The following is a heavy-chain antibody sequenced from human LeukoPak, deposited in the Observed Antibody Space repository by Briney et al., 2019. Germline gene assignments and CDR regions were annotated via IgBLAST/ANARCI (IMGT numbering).Heavy chain of an antibody. J-gene: IGHJ4*02. CDR1: GFTFSTYA. V-gene: IGHV3-23*01. Sequence: GGSLRLSCAASGFTFSTYAMSWVRQAPGKGLEWVSVISGSGSSTYYADSVKGRFTISRDDSKNTLYLQMNSLRAEDTAVYFCAKDSASYGRFDYWGQGTLVTVSS. CDR2: ISGSGSST. D-gene: IGHD5-18*01. CDR3: AKDSASYGRFDY.